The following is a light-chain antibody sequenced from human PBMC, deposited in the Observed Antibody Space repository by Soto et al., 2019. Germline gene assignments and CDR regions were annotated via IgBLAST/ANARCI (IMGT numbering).Light chain of an antibody. Sequence: DVVMTQSPPSLPVTLGQPASISCRSSQSVVYSDGNAYLNWCQQRPGQSPRRLIYTVSNRDSGVTDKFSGGGSGTDFTLKISRVEAEDVGIYYCMQGTYWRLTLGQGTKVEI. CDR3: MQGTYWRLT. V-gene: IGKV2-30*01. CDR2: TVS. J-gene: IGKJ1*01. CDR1: QSVVYSDGNAY.